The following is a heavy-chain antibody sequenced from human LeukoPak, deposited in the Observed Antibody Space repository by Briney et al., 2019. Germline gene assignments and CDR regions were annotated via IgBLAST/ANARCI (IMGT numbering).Heavy chain of an antibody. V-gene: IGHV1-18*01. D-gene: IGHD6-6*01. CDR3: ARDRGSSEDYGLDV. Sequence: ASVKVSCKASGYTFTNYGISWVRQAPGQGLEWMGWISTYNGNTYYAQKVQGRVTMTTDTSTSTVFMELRNLRSDDSAVYYCARDRGSSEDYGLDVWGRGTTVTVSS. J-gene: IGHJ6*02. CDR1: GYTFTNYG. CDR2: ISTYNGNT.